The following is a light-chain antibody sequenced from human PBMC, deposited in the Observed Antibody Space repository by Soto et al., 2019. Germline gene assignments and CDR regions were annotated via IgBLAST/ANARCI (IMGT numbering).Light chain of an antibody. CDR1: SSDVGSYKF. J-gene: IGLJ3*02. CDR2: EGS. V-gene: IGLV2-23*01. CDR3: CSYAGDSALV. Sequence: QSALTQPASVSGSPGQSITISCTGTSSDVGSYKFVSWYQQHPGKAPKLMIYEGSKRPSGVSNRFSGSKSGNTASLTISGLQAEDEADYYCCSYAGDSALVFGGGTQLTVL.